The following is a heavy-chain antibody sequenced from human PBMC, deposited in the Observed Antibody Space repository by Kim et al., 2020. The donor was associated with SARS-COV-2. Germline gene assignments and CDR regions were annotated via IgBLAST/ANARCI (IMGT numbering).Heavy chain of an antibody. Sequence: SETLSLTCTVSGGSISSSSYYWGWIRQPPGKGLEWIGSIYYSGSTYYNPSLKSRVTISVDTSKNQFSLKLSSVTAADTAVYYCARQWLVRDNWFDPWGQGTLVTVSS. V-gene: IGHV4-39*01. CDR3: ARQWLVRDNWFDP. D-gene: IGHD6-19*01. CDR2: IYYSGST. J-gene: IGHJ5*02. CDR1: GGSISSSSYY.